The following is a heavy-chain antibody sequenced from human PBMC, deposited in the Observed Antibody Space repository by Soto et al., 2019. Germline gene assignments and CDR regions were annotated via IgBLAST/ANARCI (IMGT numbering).Heavy chain of an antibody. CDR3: ANTYYDILAGYHDAFDI. V-gene: IGHV4-39*01. J-gene: IGHJ3*02. D-gene: IGHD3-9*01. Sequence: QLQLQESGPGLVKPSETLSLTCTVSGGSIRRCSYYWGWVRQPPGKGLACIGSVYCSGRTYYNPSRKSRVTISVDTSKTQFSLKLSSVTAADTAVYYCANTYYDILAGYHDAFDIWGQGTMVTFSS. CDR1: GGSIRRCSYY. CDR2: VYCSGRT.